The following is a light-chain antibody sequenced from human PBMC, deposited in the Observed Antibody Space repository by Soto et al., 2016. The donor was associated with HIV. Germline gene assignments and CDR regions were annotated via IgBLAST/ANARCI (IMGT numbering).Light chain of an antibody. J-gene: IGKJ1*01. Sequence: DIQMTQSPSSVSASVGDRVTITCRASQSISSYLNWYQQKPGKAPKFLIYAASSLQTGVPSRFSGSGSGADFTLTISSLQPEDFATYYCQQSYSTPWTFGQGTKVEIK. V-gene: IGKV1-39*01. CDR2: AAS. CDR1: QSISSY. CDR3: QQSYSTPWT.